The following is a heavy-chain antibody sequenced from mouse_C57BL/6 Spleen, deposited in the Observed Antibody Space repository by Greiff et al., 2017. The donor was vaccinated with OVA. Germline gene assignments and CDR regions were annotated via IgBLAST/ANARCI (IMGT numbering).Heavy chain of an antibody. J-gene: IGHJ2*01. V-gene: IGHV5-16*01. Sequence: EVMLVESEGGLVQPGSSMKLSCTASGFTFSDYYMAWVRQVPEKGLEWVANINYDGSSTYYLDSLKSRFIISRDNAKNILYLQMSSLKSEDTATYYCARETSYYGSSYDYFDYWGQGTTLTVSS. CDR2: INYDGSST. D-gene: IGHD1-1*01. CDR1: GFTFSDYY. CDR3: ARETSYYGSSYDYFDY.